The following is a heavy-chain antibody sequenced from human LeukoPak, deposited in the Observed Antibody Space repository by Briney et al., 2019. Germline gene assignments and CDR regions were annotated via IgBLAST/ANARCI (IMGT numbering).Heavy chain of an antibody. Sequence: PGGSLRLSCAASGFTFSSYAMHWVRQAPGKGLEWVAVISYDGSNKYYADSVKGRFTISRDNSKNTLYLQMNSLRAEDTAVYYCARSFGDYGPLDYWGQGTLVTVSS. D-gene: IGHD4-17*01. J-gene: IGHJ4*02. CDR3: ARSFGDYGPLDY. CDR1: GFTFSSYA. CDR2: ISYDGSNK. V-gene: IGHV3-30-3*01.